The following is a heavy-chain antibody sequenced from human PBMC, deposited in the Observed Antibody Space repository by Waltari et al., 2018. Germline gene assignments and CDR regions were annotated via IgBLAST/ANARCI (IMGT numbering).Heavy chain of an antibody. D-gene: IGHD4-17*01. CDR3: ARESADDYGDYYFDY. V-gene: IGHV3-53*01. CDR2: IYSVGST. CDR1: GFTVSSFY. J-gene: IGHJ4*02. Sequence: EVQLVESGGGLIQPGGSLRLSCAASGFTVSSFYMSWVRQAPGKGLGWVSVIYSVGSTYYADSVKDRFTISRDNSKNTLYLQMNSLRAEDTAVYYCARESADDYGDYYFDYWGQGTLVTVSS.